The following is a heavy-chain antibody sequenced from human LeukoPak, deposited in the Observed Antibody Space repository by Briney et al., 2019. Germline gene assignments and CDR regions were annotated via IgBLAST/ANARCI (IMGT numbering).Heavy chain of an antibody. J-gene: IGHJ5*02. D-gene: IGHD3-10*01. CDR2: IHHSGST. CDR3: ARHRYYYGSGSLNQPYNWFDP. V-gene: IGHV4-34*01. Sequence: PSETLSLTCAVYGGSFSGYYYTWIRQPPGKGLEWIGEIHHSGSTNYNPSLKSRVTISVDTSKNQFSLKLSSVTAADTAVYYCARHRYYYGSGSLNQPYNWFDPWGQGTLVTVSS. CDR1: GGSFSGYY.